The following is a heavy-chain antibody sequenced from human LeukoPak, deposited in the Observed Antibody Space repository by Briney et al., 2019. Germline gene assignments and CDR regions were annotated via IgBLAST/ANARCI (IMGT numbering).Heavy chain of an antibody. CDR2: ISYDGSNK. D-gene: IGHD1-26*01. Sequence: GRSLRLSCAASGFTFSSYGMHWVRQAPGKGLEWVAVISYDGSNKYYADSVKGRFTISRDNSKNTLYLQMNSLRAEDTAVYYCAKGRSYGDYWGQGTLVTVSS. CDR3: AKGRSYGDY. J-gene: IGHJ4*02. V-gene: IGHV3-30*18. CDR1: GFTFSSYG.